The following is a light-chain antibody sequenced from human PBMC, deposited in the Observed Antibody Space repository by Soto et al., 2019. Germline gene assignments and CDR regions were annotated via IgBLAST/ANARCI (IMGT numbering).Light chain of an antibody. CDR2: AAS. Sequence: IQMTQSPSSLSASVGDRVAISCRASQDIRNTLAWYQQKPGEAPKLLIFAASNLQSGVPSRFSGSGSVTDFTLTISSLQPEDFATYYCQQSYSTWWTFGQGTKV. V-gene: IGKV1-39*01. CDR1: QDIRNT. CDR3: QQSYSTWWT. J-gene: IGKJ1*01.